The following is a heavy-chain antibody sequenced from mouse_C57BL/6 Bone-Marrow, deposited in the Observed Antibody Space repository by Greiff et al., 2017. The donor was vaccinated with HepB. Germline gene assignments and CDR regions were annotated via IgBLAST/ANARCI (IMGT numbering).Heavy chain of an antibody. V-gene: IGHV1-64*01. J-gene: IGHJ2*01. CDR1: GYTFTSYW. Sequence: QVQLQQSGAELVKPGASVKLSCKAPGYTFTSYWMHWVKQRPGQGLEWIGMIHPNSGSTNYNEKFKSKATLTVDKSSSTAYMQLSSLTSEDSAVYYCARSHSNYLDYWGQGTTLTVSS. CDR2: IHPNSGST. CDR3: ARSHSNYLDY. D-gene: IGHD2-5*01.